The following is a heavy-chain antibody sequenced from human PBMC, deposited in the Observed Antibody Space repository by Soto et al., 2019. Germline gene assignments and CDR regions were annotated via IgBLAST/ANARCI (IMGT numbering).Heavy chain of an antibody. CDR1: GGSISSGAHY. CDR3: ARDRYGVPRGDYFDS. D-gene: IGHD4-17*01. V-gene: IGHV4-31*03. CDR2: IYYSGSN. J-gene: IGHJ4*02. Sequence: QVQLQESGPGLVKPSQTLSLTCTVSGGSISSGAHYWSWIRQLPGKGLEWIGNIYYSGSNYYKPSLKSRVTISVDTSNNQFSLNLSSVTAADTAIYYCARDRYGVPRGDYFDSWGQGILVTVSS.